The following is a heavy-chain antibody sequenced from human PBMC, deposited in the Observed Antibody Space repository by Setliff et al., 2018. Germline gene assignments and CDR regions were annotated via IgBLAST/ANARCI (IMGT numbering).Heavy chain of an antibody. D-gene: IGHD3-22*01. V-gene: IGHV1-69*05. J-gene: IGHJ6*03. CDR1: GGTFSSYG. CDR3: VREGVDSRSSTGYRYYMDV. Sequence: ASVKVSCKASGGTFSSYGISWVRQAPGQGLEWMGGTIPIFGTTDYAQKFRGRVTIITDESTSTAFMQLSSLRSEDTAVYYCVREGVDSRSSTGYRYYMDVWGKGTTVTVSS. CDR2: TIPIFGTT.